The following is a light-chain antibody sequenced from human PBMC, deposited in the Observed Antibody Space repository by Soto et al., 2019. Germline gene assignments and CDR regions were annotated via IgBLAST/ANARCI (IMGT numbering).Light chain of an antibody. V-gene: IGKV1-8*01. CDR1: QGISSY. CDR3: QQYYSYPRT. Sequence: AIRMTQSPSSFSASTGDRVTITCRASQGISSYLAWYQQKPGKAPKLLIYAASTLQSGVPSRFSGSGSGTDFTLTISCXXSEXXXTYYCQQYYSYPRTFGQGTKVEIK. J-gene: IGKJ1*01. CDR2: AAS.